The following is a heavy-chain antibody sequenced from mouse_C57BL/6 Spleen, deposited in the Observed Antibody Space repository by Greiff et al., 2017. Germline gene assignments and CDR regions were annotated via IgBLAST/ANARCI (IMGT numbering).Heavy chain of an antibody. V-gene: IGHV1-5*01. CDR3: SAEYCGSSGYWYLDV. D-gene: IGHD1-1*01. CDR2: ICPGNSDT. CDR1: GYTFTSYW. Sequence: EVQLQQSGTVLARPGASVKMSCKTSGYTFTSYWMHWVRQTPGQGLEWLGAICPGNSDTSYTPKFKGQANLTAVTSANTAYMELSSLTNDDYAVYYCSAEYCGSSGYWYLDVWGKGTTVTVSS. J-gene: IGHJ1*03.